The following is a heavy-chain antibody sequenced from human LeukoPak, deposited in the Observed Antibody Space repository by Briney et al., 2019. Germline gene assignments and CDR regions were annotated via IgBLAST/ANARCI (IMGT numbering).Heavy chain of an antibody. V-gene: IGHV5-51*01. CDR3: VRSLPGTLLRGYGMDV. CDR1: GYTFTSYC. Sequence: GESLTISCKTSGYTFTSYCIGWVRQTPGKGLECMGVIFPRDSDVRYSPSFQGQVTISADKSTNTAYLHWGSLKASGSAMYYCVRSLPGTLLRGYGMDVWGPGTTGTVS. CDR2: IFPRDSDV. D-gene: IGHD3-10*01. J-gene: IGHJ6*02.